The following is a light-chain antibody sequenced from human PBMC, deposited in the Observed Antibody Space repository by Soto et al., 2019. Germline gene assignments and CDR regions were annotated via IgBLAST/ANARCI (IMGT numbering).Light chain of an antibody. CDR1: QGIRTE. J-gene: IGKJ2*01. Sequence: AIQMTQSPSSLSASVGDRVTITCRASQGIRTELGWYQQKPGKAPKLLIYVASYLQNGVPSRFSGSGSGTEFTLTISSLQPEDFATYYCLQHYTSPYTFGQGTKLEIK. CDR3: LQHYTSPYT. V-gene: IGKV1-6*01. CDR2: VAS.